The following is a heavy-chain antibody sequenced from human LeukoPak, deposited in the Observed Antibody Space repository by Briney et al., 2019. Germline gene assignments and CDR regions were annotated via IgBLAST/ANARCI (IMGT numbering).Heavy chain of an antibody. Sequence: ASVKVSCKASGYTFTSYDINWVRQATGQGLEWMGWMNPNSGNTGYAQKFQGRVTITRNTSISTAYTELSSLRSEDTAVYYCARIRYYGDYGYFDYWGQGTLVTVSS. CDR3: ARIRYYGDYGYFDY. CDR1: GYTFTSYD. D-gene: IGHD4-17*01. V-gene: IGHV1-8*03. J-gene: IGHJ4*02. CDR2: MNPNSGNT.